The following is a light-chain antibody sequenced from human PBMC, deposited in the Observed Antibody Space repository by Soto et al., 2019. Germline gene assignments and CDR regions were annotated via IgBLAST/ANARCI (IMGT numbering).Light chain of an antibody. CDR1: QSVSSY. Sequence: EIVLTQSPATLSLSPGERATLSCRASQSVSSYLAWYQQKPGQAPRLLIYDASNRATGIPARFSGSGSGTDFTLTISSLEPEDFAVYYWQQRSNWWTFGQGTKVEIK. J-gene: IGKJ1*01. CDR2: DAS. V-gene: IGKV3-11*01. CDR3: QQRSNWWT.